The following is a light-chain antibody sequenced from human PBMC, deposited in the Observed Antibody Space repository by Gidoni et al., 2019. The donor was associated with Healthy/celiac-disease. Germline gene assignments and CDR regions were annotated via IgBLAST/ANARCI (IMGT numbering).Light chain of an antibody. CDR1: QSISNY. V-gene: IGKV1-39*01. Sequence: DIQMTQSPSSLSASVGDGVTITCRASQSISNYLNWYQQKPGKAPKLLIYAASSLQSGVPSRFSGSGSGTDFTLTISSLQPEDFATYYCQQSYSTPQTFXXXTKLEIK. J-gene: IGKJ2*01. CDR3: QQSYSTPQT. CDR2: AAS.